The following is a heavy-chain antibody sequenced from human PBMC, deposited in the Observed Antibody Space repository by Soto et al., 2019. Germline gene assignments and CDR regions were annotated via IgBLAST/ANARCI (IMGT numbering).Heavy chain of an antibody. D-gene: IGHD1-26*01. V-gene: IGHV4-34*01. CDR3: ARQKVGATIGYS. J-gene: IGHJ4*02. CDR2: INHSGNT. CDR1: GESFSGYY. Sequence: SETLSLTCAVYGESFSGYYWSWVRQPPGKGLEWIGEINHSGNTNYNPSLKSRVTISVDTSKNQFSLKVSSVAAADTAVYYCARQKVGATIGYSWSQGTLVTVSS.